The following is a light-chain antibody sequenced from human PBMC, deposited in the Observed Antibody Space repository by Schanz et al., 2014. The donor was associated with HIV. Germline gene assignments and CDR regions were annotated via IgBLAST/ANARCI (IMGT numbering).Light chain of an antibody. J-gene: IGLJ3*02. V-gene: IGLV2-14*01. Sequence: QSALTQPASVSGSPGQSITISCTGTSSDVGGYNYVSWYQQHPGKAPKLMIYDVSNRPSGVSNRFSGSKSGNVASLTVSGLQADDEADYYCSSFAGKRNLLFGGGTKVTVL. CDR3: SSFAGKRNLL. CDR1: SSDVGGYNY. CDR2: DVS.